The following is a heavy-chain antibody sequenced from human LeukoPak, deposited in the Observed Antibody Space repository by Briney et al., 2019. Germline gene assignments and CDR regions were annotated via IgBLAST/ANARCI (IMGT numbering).Heavy chain of an antibody. J-gene: IGHJ4*02. Sequence: SETLSLTCTVSGGSISSYYWSWIRQPAGKGLEWIGRIYASGSTNYNPSLNSRVTMSVDTSKNQFSLKVRSVTAADTAVYYCAREPITMIATFGYWGQGTLVTVSS. CDR2: IYASGST. CDR1: GGSISSYY. CDR3: AREPITMIATFGY. V-gene: IGHV4-4*07. D-gene: IGHD3-22*01.